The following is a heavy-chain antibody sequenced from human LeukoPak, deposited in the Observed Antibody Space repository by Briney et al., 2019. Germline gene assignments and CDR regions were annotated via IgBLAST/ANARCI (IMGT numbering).Heavy chain of an antibody. Sequence: SETLSLTCDVSGGSTSGYFWSWIRQPPGKGPEWIGEINHSRSTKYIPSLKSRLTISVDTSKNQFSLKLTSVTAADTAVYYCARVDGFGESPLDAFDVWGQGTMVTVSS. CDR2: INHSRST. V-gene: IGHV4-34*01. CDR3: ARVDGFGESPLDAFDV. CDR1: GGSTSGYF. J-gene: IGHJ3*01. D-gene: IGHD3-10*01.